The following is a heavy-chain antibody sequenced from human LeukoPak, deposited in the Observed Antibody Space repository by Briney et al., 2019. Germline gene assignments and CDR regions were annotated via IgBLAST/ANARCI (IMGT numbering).Heavy chain of an antibody. CDR3: ARLNFRFYFDY. Sequence: PSETLSLTCTVSGGSISSSSYYWGWIRQPPGKGLEWIGSIYYSGSTYYNPSLKSRVTIPVDTSKNQFSLKLSSVTAADTAVYYCARLNFRFYFDYWGQGTLVTVSS. CDR1: GGSISSSSYY. J-gene: IGHJ4*02. CDR2: IYYSGST. D-gene: IGHD1-20*01. V-gene: IGHV4-39*01.